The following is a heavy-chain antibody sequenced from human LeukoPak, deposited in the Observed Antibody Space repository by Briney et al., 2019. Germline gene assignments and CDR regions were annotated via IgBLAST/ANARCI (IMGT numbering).Heavy chain of an antibody. V-gene: IGHV3-7*03. CDR2: IKQDGSEK. CDR1: GFTFSSYW. Sequence: PGGSLRLSCAASGFTFSSYWMSWVRQAPGKGLEWVANIKQDGSEKYYVDSVKGRFTISRDNVKNTLYLQMNSLRAEDMALYYCAKDGGSYYYYMDVWGKGTTVTVSS. D-gene: IGHD3-16*01. J-gene: IGHJ6*03. CDR3: AKDGGSYYYYMDV.